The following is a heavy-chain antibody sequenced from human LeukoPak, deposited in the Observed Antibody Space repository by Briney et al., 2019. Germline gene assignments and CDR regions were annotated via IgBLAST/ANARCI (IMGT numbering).Heavy chain of an antibody. V-gene: IGHV3-23*01. Sequence: GGSLRLSCAASGFTFSSQAMHWARQAPGKGLEWVSAISGSGGSTYYADSVKGRFTISRDNSKNTLYLQMNSLRAEDTAVYYCAKDSYTGDAFDIWGQGTMVTVSS. CDR3: AKDSYTGDAFDI. D-gene: IGHD3-16*01. J-gene: IGHJ3*02. CDR1: GFTFSSQA. CDR2: ISGSGGST.